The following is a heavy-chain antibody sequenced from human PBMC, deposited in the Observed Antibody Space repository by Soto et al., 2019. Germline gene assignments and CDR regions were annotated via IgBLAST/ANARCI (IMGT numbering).Heavy chain of an antibody. CDR2: TYYRSKWYN. Sequence: PSQTLSLTCVISGDSVSSNSAAWNWIRQSPSRGLEWLGRTYYRSKWYNDYAVSVKSRITINPDTSKNQFSLQLNSVTPEDTAVYYCARETAVVVVAASYYYYGMDVWGQGTTVTVSS. V-gene: IGHV6-1*01. J-gene: IGHJ6*02. D-gene: IGHD2-15*01. CDR3: ARETAVVVVAASYYYYGMDV. CDR1: GDSVSSNSAA.